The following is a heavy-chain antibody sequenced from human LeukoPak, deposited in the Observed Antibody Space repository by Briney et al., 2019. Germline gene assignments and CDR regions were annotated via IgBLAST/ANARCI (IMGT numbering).Heavy chain of an antibody. CDR1: GYTFTRYY. Sequence: ASVKVSCKASGYTFTRYYMHWVRQAPGQGLEWMGWINPNSGGTNYAQKFKGRVTITADESTSTAYMELSSLRSEDTAVYYCARGAAAALRDYYYYYYMDVWGKGTTVTVSS. CDR2: INPNSGGT. J-gene: IGHJ6*03. V-gene: IGHV1-2*02. D-gene: IGHD6-13*01. CDR3: ARGAAAALRDYYYYYYMDV.